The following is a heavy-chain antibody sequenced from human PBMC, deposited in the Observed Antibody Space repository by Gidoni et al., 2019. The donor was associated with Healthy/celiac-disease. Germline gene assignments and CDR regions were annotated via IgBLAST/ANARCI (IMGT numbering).Heavy chain of an antibody. CDR3: ARGRYHDSSGFPY. Sequence: QVQLQQWGAGLLKPSETLSLPCATSGPSFSGYYWSWIRQSPGRGLEWIAEITHTGSTNYKPSLRSRVTISVDASKNQFSLQLRSVTAADTAVYYCARGRYHDSSGFPYWGQGTLVTVSS. CDR1: GPSFSGYY. D-gene: IGHD3-22*01. V-gene: IGHV4-34*01. CDR2: ITHTGST. J-gene: IGHJ4*02.